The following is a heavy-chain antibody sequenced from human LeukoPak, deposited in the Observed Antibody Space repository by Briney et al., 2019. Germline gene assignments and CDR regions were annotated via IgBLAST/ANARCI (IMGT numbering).Heavy chain of an antibody. CDR2: IYYSGRT. J-gene: IGHJ4*02. CDR3: ASTYDFWSGYYSGPLDY. Sequence: SETLSLTCTVSGGSISSGDYYWSWIRQPPGKGLEWIGYIYYSGRTYYNPSLKSRVTISVDTSKNQFSLKLSSVTAADTAVYYCASTYDFWSGYYSGPLDYWGQGTLVTVSS. V-gene: IGHV4-30-4*08. CDR1: GGSISSGDYY. D-gene: IGHD3-3*01.